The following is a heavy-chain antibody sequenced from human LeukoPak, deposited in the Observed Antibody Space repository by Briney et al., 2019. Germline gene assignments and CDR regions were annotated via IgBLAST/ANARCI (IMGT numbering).Heavy chain of an antibody. CDR1: GFTFSFYW. CDR3: ARVADYGDYAPNDAFDI. J-gene: IGHJ3*02. Sequence: PGGSLRLSCGASGFTFSFYWMTWVRQAPGKGLVWVSRINNDGSSTSYADSVQGRFTISRDNAKNSLYLQMNSLRAEDTAVYYCARVADYGDYAPNDAFDIWGQGTMVTVSS. D-gene: IGHD4-17*01. V-gene: IGHV3-74*01. CDR2: INNDGSST.